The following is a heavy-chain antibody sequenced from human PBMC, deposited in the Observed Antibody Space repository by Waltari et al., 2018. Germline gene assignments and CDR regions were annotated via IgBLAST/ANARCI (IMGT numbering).Heavy chain of an antibody. Sequence: QEQLQQWGAGLLKPSETLSLTCAVYGETFSRYYWICTRHLPGKGLEWIGEIHPSGNIHYNPSLKSRLSISGDASKIQFSLKLNSMTAADTAVYYCSRGTDAYKSGNYWGQGTLVSVSS. V-gene: IGHV4-34*01. CDR1: GETFSRYY. D-gene: IGHD3-10*01. CDR3: SRGTDAYKSGNY. J-gene: IGHJ4*02. CDR2: IHPSGNI.